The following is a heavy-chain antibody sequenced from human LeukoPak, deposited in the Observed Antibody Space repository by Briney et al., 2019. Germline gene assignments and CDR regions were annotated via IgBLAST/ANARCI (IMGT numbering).Heavy chain of an antibody. CDR1: GFTFSSYW. J-gene: IGHJ3*02. Sequence: GGSLRLSCAASGFTFSSYWVTWVRQAPGKGLEWVANIKVDGSESYYADSVMGRFMISRDNAKNSLYLQMNSLRVDDTAVYYCARDQSAGASDIWGQGTMVTVS. CDR2: IKVDGSES. V-gene: IGHV3-7*01. CDR3: ARDQSAGASDI.